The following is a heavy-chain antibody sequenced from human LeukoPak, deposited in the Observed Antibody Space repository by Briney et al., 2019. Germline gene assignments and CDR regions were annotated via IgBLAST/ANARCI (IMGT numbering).Heavy chain of an antibody. CDR1: GYTFTSYY. V-gene: IGHV1-46*01. CDR2: INPGGGST. CDR3: ASKDSSGWYEEA. D-gene: IGHD6-19*01. J-gene: IGHJ5*02. Sequence: ASVKVSCEASGYTFTSYYIHWVRQAPGQGLEWMGVINPGGGSTSYAQKFQGRVTMTRDTSTSTVYMELSSLRSEDTAVYYCASKDSSGWYEEAWGQGXLVTXSS.